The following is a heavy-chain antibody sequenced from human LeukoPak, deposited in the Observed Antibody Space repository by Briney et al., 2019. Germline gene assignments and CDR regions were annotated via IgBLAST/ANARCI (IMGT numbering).Heavy chain of an antibody. CDR1: GFTVNSNY. Sequence: GGSLRLSCAASGFTVNSNYMSWVRQAPGKGLEWVSMIYSGGSTYYADSVKGRFSISRDNSKNTLYLQMNSLRAEDTAVYYCARERAMVRGAPGAFDIWGQGTMVTVSS. D-gene: IGHD3-10*01. V-gene: IGHV3-53*05. J-gene: IGHJ3*02. CDR2: IYSGGST. CDR3: ARERAMVRGAPGAFDI.